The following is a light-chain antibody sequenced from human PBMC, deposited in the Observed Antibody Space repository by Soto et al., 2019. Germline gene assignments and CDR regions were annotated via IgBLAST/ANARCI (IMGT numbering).Light chain of an antibody. J-gene: IGKJ3*01. CDR2: KAS. V-gene: IGKV1-5*03. CDR1: QSVSTW. Sequence: DIQMTQSPSTLSASVGDRVTITCRASQSVSTWLAWYQQKPGKAPKLLIYKASSLESGVPSRFSGSGSGTEFPLTVSSLQPDDFATYYCQQYSSLFTFGPGTKVDFK. CDR3: QQYSSLFT.